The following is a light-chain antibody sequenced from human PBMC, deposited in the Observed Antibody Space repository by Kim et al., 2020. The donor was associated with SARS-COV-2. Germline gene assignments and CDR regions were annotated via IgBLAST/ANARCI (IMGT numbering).Light chain of an antibody. CDR1: ESISTNY. V-gene: IGKV3-20*01. J-gene: IGKJ5*01. CDR2: DAS. CDR3: QQYVGYPIT. Sequence: EIVLTQSPGTLSLSPGERAILSCRASESISTNYLAWHQQKPGQAPRLLIYDASTRATGIPDRFSGSGSGTDFTLTISRLEPEDFAVYYCQQYVGYPITFGQGTRLEIK.